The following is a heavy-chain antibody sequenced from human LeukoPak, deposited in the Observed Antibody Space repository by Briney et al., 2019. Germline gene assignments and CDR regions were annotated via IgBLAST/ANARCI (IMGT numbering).Heavy chain of an antibody. CDR3: ARKPFGIVGAPIDY. V-gene: IGHV1-2*06. CDR2: INPNSGGT. J-gene: IGHJ4*02. Sequence: GASVKVSCKASGYTFTGYYMHWVRQAPGQGLEWMGRINPNSGGTDYAQKFQGRVTMTRDTSISTAYMELSRLRSDDTAVYYCARKPFGIVGAPIDYWGQGTLVTVSS. CDR1: GYTFTGYY. D-gene: IGHD1-26*01.